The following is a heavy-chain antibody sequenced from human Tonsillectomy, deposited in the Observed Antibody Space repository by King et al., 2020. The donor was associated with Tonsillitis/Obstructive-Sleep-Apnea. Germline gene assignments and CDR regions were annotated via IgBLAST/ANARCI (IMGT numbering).Heavy chain of an antibody. V-gene: IGHV7-4-1*02. CDR3: ARDWVFSSSSGFDY. CDR2: INTNPGNP. CDR1: GYTFTTYA. J-gene: IGHJ4*02. Sequence: QLVQSWSELKKPGASVKGFCKASGYTFTTYAMNWVRQAPGQGLGWMGWINTNPGNPTYVQGFTGRVVFSLDTSVSTAYLQISSLKAEDTAVYYCARDWVFSSSSGFDYWGQGTLVTVSS. D-gene: IGHD6-6*01.